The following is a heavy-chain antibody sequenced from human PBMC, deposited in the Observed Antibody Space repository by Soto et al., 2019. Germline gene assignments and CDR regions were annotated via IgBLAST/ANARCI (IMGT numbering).Heavy chain of an antibody. D-gene: IGHD1-1*01. CDR1: GFTFSSYA. Sequence: PGGSLRLSCAASGFTFSSYAMSWVRQAPGKGLEWVSAISGSGGSTYYADSVKGRFTISRDNSKNTLYLQMNSLRAEDTAVYYCAKVLSVAAAWYIDYYYGMDVWGQGTTVTVSS. J-gene: IGHJ6*02. CDR3: AKVLSVAAAWYIDYYYGMDV. CDR2: ISGSGGST. V-gene: IGHV3-23*01.